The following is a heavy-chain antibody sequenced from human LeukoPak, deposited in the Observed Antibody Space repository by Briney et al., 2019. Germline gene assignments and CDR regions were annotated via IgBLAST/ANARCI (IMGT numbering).Heavy chain of an antibody. CDR3: ARGRDLRGPDY. Sequence: ASVKVSCKASGYTFTGYGISWVRQAPGQGLEWMGWMNPNSGNTGYAQKFQGRVTITRNTSISTAYMELSSLRSEDTAVYYCARGRDLRGPDYWGQGTLVTVSS. CDR2: MNPNSGNT. V-gene: IGHV1-8*03. CDR1: GYTFTGYG. J-gene: IGHJ4*02.